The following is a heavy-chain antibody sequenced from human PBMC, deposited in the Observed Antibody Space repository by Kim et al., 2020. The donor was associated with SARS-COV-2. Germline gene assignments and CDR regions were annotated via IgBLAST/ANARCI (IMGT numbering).Heavy chain of an antibody. CDR3: ARDEQQLDIDY. V-gene: IGHV3-21*01. Sequence: IYYADSVKGRFTIPRDNAKNSLYLQMNSLRAEDTAVYYCARDEQQLDIDYWGQGTLVTVSS. J-gene: IGHJ4*02. D-gene: IGHD6-13*01. CDR2: I.